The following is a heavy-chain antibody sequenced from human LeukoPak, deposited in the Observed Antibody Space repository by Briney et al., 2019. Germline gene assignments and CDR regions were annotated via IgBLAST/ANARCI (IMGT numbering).Heavy chain of an antibody. J-gene: IGHJ6*03. CDR2: ISGSGGST. CDR1: GFTFTNNS. D-gene: IGHD1-26*01. CDR3: AKGAGGSYYYYYYMDV. Sequence: PGGSLRLSCAASGFTFTNNSMSWVRQAPGKGLEWVSAISGSGGSTYYADSVKGRFTISRDNSKNTLYLQMNSLRAEDTAAYYCAKGAGGSYYYYYYMDVWGKGTTVTISS. V-gene: IGHV3-23*01.